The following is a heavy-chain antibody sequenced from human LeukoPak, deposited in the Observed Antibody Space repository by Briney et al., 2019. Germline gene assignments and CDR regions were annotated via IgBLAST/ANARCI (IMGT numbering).Heavy chain of an antibody. J-gene: IGHJ4*02. Sequence: SETLSLTCTVSSGSISSYYWSWIRQPAGKGLEWIGRIYTSGDTNYNPSLKGRITMSVDTSKNQFSLKLSSVTAADTAVYYCARDYDKGFDSWGQGTLVTVSS. D-gene: IGHD3-9*01. CDR3: ARDYDKGFDS. CDR2: IYTSGDT. CDR1: SGSISSYY. V-gene: IGHV4-4*07.